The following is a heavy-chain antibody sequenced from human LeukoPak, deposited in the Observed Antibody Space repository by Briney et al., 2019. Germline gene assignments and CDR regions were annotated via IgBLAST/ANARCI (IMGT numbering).Heavy chain of an antibody. D-gene: IGHD5-18*01. Sequence: GGSLRLSCAASGFTFSSYGMHSVRQAPGKGLEWVAFIRYDGSNKYYADSVKGRFTISRDNSKNTLYLQMNSLRAEDTAVYYCAKRGDTAMVRNWYFDLWGRGTLVTVSS. CDR2: IRYDGSNK. CDR3: AKRGDTAMVRNWYFDL. CDR1: GFTFSSYG. V-gene: IGHV3-30*02. J-gene: IGHJ2*01.